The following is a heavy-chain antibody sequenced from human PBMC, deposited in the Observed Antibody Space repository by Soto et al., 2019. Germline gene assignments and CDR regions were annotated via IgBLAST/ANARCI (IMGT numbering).Heavy chain of an antibody. V-gene: IGHV1-18*01. D-gene: IGHD2-15*01. CDR2: ISAYNGNR. CDR3: ASPQNDIVSESYTNFFES. CDR1: GYTFTHYG. Sequence: QVQLLQSGAEVKKPGASVKVSCKASGYTFTHYGITWLRQAPGQGPDGMGWISAYNGNRDYAQNLQDRVTMTTETSTSTAYMELRSLRSDDTAVYYCASPQNDIVSESYTNFFESWGQGTLVTVSS. J-gene: IGHJ5*01.